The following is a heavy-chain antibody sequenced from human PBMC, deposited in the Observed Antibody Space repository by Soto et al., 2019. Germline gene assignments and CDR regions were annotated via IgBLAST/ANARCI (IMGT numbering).Heavy chain of an antibody. Sequence: EVQLVQSGGDLVQPGGSLRLSCKASGLTFSGYSMDWVRQAPGKGLEWIAYISGGGVPVYYADSVKGRFTISRDNGKNSLYLQLNHLRDEDTAIYYCARGRANYYFDFWGQGALVTVSS. J-gene: IGHJ4*02. CDR3: ARGRANYYFDF. CDR1: GLTFSGYS. CDR2: ISGGGVPV. V-gene: IGHV3-48*02. D-gene: IGHD1-1*01.